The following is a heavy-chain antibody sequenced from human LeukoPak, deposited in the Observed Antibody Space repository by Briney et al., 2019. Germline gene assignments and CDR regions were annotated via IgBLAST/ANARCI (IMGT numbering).Heavy chain of an antibody. Sequence: PGGSLRLSCAASGFSFSTYWMSWVRQAPGKGLEWVANINQDGTEKYYVDSVKGRFTVSRDYAKNSLYLQMNSLRAEDTAVYYCAKDMYDILTGYDIGRDNWFDPWGKGTLVSVSS. V-gene: IGHV3-7*01. CDR1: GFSFSTYW. J-gene: IGHJ5*02. CDR2: INQDGTEK. CDR3: AKDMYDILTGYDIGRDNWFDP. D-gene: IGHD3-9*01.